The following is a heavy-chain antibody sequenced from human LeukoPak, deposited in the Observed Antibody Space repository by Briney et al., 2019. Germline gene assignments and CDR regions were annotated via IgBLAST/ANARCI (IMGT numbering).Heavy chain of an antibody. Sequence: SQTLSLTCAISGDSVSSNSAAWNWIRQSPSRGLEWLGRTYYRSKWYNDYAVSVKSRITINPDTSKNQFSLQLNSVTPEDTAVYYCARHHEQQPDSNDAFDIWGQGTMVTVSS. CDR3: ARHHEQQPDSNDAFDI. CDR1: GDSVSSNSAA. V-gene: IGHV6-1*01. J-gene: IGHJ3*02. D-gene: IGHD6-13*01. CDR2: TYYRSKWYN.